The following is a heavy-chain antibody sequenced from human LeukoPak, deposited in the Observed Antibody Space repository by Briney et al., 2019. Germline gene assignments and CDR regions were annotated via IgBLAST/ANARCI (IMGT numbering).Heavy chain of an antibody. V-gene: IGHV3-48*03. CDR1: GFTFSSYE. D-gene: IGHD6-13*01. CDR2: ISSSGSTI. CDR3: ARQSRQELASDY. J-gene: IGHJ4*02. Sequence: SGGSLRLSCAASGFTFSSYEMNWVRQAPGKGLEWVSYISSSGSTIYYADSVQGRFTISRDNAKNSLHLQMNSLRAEDTAVYYCARQSRQELASDYWGQGTLATVPS.